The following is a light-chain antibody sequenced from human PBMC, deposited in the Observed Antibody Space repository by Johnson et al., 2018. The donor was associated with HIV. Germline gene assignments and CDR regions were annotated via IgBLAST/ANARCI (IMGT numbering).Light chain of an antibody. V-gene: IGLV1-51*02. CDR2: ESN. Sequence: QSVLTQPPSVSAAPGQKVTISCSGSSSNIGNNYVSWYQQLPGTAPKLLIYESNKRPSGIPDRFSGSKSGTSATLGITGLQTGDEADYYCGTWDSSLSAGGVFGTGTKLTVL. CDR1: SSNIGNNY. J-gene: IGLJ1*01. CDR3: GTWDSSLSAGGV.